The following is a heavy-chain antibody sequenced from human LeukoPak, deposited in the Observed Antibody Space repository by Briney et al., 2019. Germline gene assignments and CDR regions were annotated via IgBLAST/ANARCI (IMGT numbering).Heavy chain of an antibody. CDR3: ARGIRSPLFDY. CDR1: GYTFTHYG. Sequence: ASVKVSCKASGYTFTHYGITWVRQATGQGLAWMGWINTYKGDTKCAQKLQGRVTMTTDTSTSTAFMELRSLRSDDSAVYYCARGIRSPLFDYWGLGTLVTVSP. CDR2: INTYKGDT. V-gene: IGHV1-18*01. D-gene: IGHD3-16*01. J-gene: IGHJ4*02.